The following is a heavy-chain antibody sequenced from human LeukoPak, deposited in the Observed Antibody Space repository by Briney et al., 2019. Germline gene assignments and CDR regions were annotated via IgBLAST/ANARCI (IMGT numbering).Heavy chain of an antibody. J-gene: IGHJ4*02. D-gene: IGHD3-10*01. Sequence: SVKVSCKASGGTFSSYAISWVRQAPGQGLEWMGGIIPIFGTANYAQKFQGRVTITTDESTSTAYMELSSLRAEDTAVYYCARGRTNYYGSGSSCFDYWGQGTLVTVSS. CDR1: GGTFSSYA. V-gene: IGHV1-69*05. CDR2: IIPIFGTA. CDR3: ARGRTNYYGSGSSCFDY.